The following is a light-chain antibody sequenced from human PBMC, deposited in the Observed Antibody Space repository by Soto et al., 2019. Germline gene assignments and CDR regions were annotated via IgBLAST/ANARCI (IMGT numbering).Light chain of an antibody. Sequence: QSPVTLSLSTGERATLSCRASQSFRGLLAWYQQKPGQAPRLLIYDAYNRATGIPPRFSGSGSGTDFTLTISSLEPEDSAVYYCQQRHMWPITVGQGTRLEIK. CDR3: QQRHMWPIT. J-gene: IGKJ5*01. CDR2: DAY. CDR1: QSFRGL. V-gene: IGKV3-11*01.